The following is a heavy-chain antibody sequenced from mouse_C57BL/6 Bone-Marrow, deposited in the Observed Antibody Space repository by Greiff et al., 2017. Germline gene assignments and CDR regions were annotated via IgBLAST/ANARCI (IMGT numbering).Heavy chain of an antibody. V-gene: IGHV14-4*01. CDR2: IDPENGDT. D-gene: IGHD6-1*01. CDR1: GFNIKDDY. J-gene: IGHJ2*01. Sequence: EVQLQESGAELVRPGASVKLSCTASGFNIKDDYMHWVKQRPEQGLEWIGWIDPENGDTEYALKFQGKATITADTSSNIAYLQLSSLTSENTAVYYCTTGPRGVFDYWGQGTTLTVSS. CDR3: TTGPRGVFDY.